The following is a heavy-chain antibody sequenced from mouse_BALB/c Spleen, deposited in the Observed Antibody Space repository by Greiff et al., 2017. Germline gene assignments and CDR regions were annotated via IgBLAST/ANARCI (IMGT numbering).Heavy chain of an antibody. CDR3: ARGSEDYAMDY. CDR1: GFTFSSYA. CDR2: ISSGGST. J-gene: IGHJ4*01. V-gene: IGHV5-6-5*01. Sequence: EVKLVESGGGLVQPGGSRKLSCAASGFTFSSYAMSWVRQTPEKRLEWVASISSGGSTYYPDSVKGRFTISRDNARNILYLQMSSLRSEDTAMYYCARGSEDYAMDYWGQGTSVTVSS.